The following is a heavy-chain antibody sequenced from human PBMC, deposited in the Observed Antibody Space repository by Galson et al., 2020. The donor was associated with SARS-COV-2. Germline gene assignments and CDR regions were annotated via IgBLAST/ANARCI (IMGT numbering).Heavy chain of an antibody. CDR1: GGSMSTYY. V-gene: IGHV4-59*08. J-gene: IGHJ2*01. CDR3: ARRTVGSGNPSTFWYFDL. Sequence: SETLSLTCSLFGGSMSTYYWSWIRQTPGRGLEWIGYIYYSGHTMYNPSLKSRVTMSRLTSEDQFSLTLTSVTAADTAVYFCARRTVGSGNPSTFWYFDLWGRGTPVTVSS. CDR2: IYYSGHT. D-gene: IGHD3-10*01.